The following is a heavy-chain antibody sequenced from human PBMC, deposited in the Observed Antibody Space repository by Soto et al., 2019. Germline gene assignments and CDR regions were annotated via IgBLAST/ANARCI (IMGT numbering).Heavy chain of an antibody. CDR2: ISSSSSYT. Sequence: GGSLRLSCAASGFTFSDYYMSWIRQAPGKGLEWVSYISSSSSYTNYADSVKGRFTISRDNAKNSLYLQMNSLRAEDTAVYYCARDPSHAFYSGSYKTLGGPNYFDYWGQGTLVTVSS. CDR3: ARDPSHAFYSGSYKTLGGPNYFDY. CDR1: GFTFSDYY. V-gene: IGHV3-11*06. J-gene: IGHJ4*02. D-gene: IGHD1-26*01.